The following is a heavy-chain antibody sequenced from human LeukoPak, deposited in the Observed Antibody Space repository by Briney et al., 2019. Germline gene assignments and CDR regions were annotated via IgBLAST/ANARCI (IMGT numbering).Heavy chain of an antibody. V-gene: IGHV1-18*01. Sequence: VASVKVSCKASGYTFTSYGISWVRQAPGQGLEWMGWISAYNGNTNYAQKLQGRVTMTTDTSTSTAYMELRSLRSDDTAVYYCARDRGKYCSSTSCLAHYWGQGTLVTVSS. CDR2: ISAYNGNT. CDR1: GYTFTSYG. CDR3: ARDRGKYCSSTSCLAHY. D-gene: IGHD2-2*01. J-gene: IGHJ4*02.